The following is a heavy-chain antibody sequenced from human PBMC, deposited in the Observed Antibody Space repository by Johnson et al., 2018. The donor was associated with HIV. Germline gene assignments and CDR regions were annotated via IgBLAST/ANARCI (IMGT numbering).Heavy chain of an antibody. CDR2: ISFAGVKK. CDR3: ARSHRPYSYAGGAAFDI. D-gene: IGHD5-18*01. V-gene: IGHV3-30*04. Sequence: QVLLVESGGGVVQPGRSLRLSCAASGFTFSSYAMHWVRQAPGKGLEWVTVISFAGVKKYYADSVKGRFTISRDNSKGTLYLQMDGLRPEDTAVYYCARSHRPYSYAGGAAFDIWGQGTMVTVSS. J-gene: IGHJ3*02. CDR1: GFTFSSYA.